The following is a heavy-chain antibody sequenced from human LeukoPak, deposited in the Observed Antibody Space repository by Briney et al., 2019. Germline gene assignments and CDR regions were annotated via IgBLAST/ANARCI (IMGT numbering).Heavy chain of an antibody. Sequence: PGGSLRLSCAASGFTFSSYWMSWVRQAPGKGQEWVANIKQDGSEKYYVDSVKGRFTISRDNAKNSLYLQMNSLRAEDTAVYYCASWVSSYYYYYYMDVWGKGTTVTVSS. CDR1: GFTFSSYW. CDR2: IKQDGSEK. D-gene: IGHD6-13*01. J-gene: IGHJ6*03. V-gene: IGHV3-7*01. CDR3: ASWVSSYYYYYYMDV.